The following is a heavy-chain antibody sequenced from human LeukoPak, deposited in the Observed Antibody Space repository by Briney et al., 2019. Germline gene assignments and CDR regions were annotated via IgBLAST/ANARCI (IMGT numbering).Heavy chain of an antibody. J-gene: IGHJ4*02. CDR2: IHTGGTT. CDR1: GFDISYNY. Sequence: GGSLRLSCAASGFDISYNYVGWVRQAPGKGLEWVSVIHTGGTTHYADSVRGRFSISRDNSQNTVFLQMSSLRVDDTAAYYCVGTFTVFGVVSTIEWGQGTLVTVSS. D-gene: IGHD3-3*01. V-gene: IGHV3-53*01. CDR3: VGTFTVFGVVSTIE.